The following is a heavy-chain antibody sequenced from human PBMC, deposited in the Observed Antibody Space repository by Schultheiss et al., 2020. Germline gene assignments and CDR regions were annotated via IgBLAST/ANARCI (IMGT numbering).Heavy chain of an antibody. CDR2: IYWDDDK. D-gene: IGHD4-17*01. V-gene: IGHV2-5*02. CDR1: GFSLSTSGVG. CDR3: ARTRYGDYIDY. J-gene: IGHJ4*02. Sequence: GPTLVKPTQTLTLTCTFSGFSLSTSGVGVGWIRQSPGKALEWLALIYWDDDKRYSPSLKSRLTITKDTSKSQVVLTMTNMDPVDTATYYCARTRYGDYIDYWGQGTLVTVSS.